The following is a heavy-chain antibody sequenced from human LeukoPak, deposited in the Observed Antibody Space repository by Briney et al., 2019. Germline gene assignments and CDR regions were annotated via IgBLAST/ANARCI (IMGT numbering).Heavy chain of an antibody. Sequence: GASVKVSCKASGYTFTSHGINWVRQATGQGLEWMGWMNPNRGNTVYAQRFQGRVTMTRDSSVSTAYMELSSLRSEDTAVYYCARGSTVDTDYFYYYMDVWGEGTTVTVSS. J-gene: IGHJ6*03. CDR1: GYTFTSHG. V-gene: IGHV1-8*01. CDR3: ARGSTVDTDYFYYYMDV. D-gene: IGHD5-18*01. CDR2: MNPNRGNT.